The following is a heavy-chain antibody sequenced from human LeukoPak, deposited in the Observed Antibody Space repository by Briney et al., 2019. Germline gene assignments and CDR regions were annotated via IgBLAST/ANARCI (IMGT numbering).Heavy chain of an antibody. D-gene: IGHD5-24*01. CDR1: GGSISSYY. CDR3: ARQALRDGYDFDY. CDR2: IYYSGST. V-gene: IGHV4-59*08. J-gene: IGHJ4*02. Sequence: SSETLSLTCTVSGGSISSYYWSWIRQPPGKGLEWIGYIYYSGSTNYNPSLKSRVTISVDTSKNQFSLKLSSVTAADTAVYYCARQALRDGYDFDYWGQGTLVTVSS.